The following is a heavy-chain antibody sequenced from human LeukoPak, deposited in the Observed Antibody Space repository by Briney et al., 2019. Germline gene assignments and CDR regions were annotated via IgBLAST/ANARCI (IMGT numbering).Heavy chain of an antibody. D-gene: IGHD4-23*01. J-gene: IGHJ4*02. Sequence: SVRVSCKASGGTFSSYAISWVRQAPGQGLEWMGGIIPIFGTANYAQKFQGRVTITADESTSTAYMELSSLRSEDTAVYYCARVPLPYGGNYYFDYWGQGTLVTVSS. CDR2: IIPIFGTA. CDR3: ARVPLPYGGNYYFDY. CDR1: GGTFSSYA. V-gene: IGHV1-69*13.